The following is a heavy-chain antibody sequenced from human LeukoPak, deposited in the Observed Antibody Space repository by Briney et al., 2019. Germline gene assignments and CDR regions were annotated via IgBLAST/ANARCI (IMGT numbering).Heavy chain of an antibody. D-gene: IGHD3-22*01. CDR1: GFTFDDYA. CDR2: ISWNSGSI. Sequence: GRSLRLSCAASGFTFDDYAMHWVRQAPGKGLEWVSGISWNSGSIGYADSVKSRFTISRDNAKNSLYLQMNSLGAEDTALYYCAKPDSHYYDSSGYFSPADYWGQGTLVTVSS. J-gene: IGHJ4*02. V-gene: IGHV3-9*01. CDR3: AKPDSHYYDSSGYFSPADY.